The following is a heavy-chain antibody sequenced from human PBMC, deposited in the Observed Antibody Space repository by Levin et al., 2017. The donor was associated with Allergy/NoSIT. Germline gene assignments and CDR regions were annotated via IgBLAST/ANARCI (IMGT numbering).Heavy chain of an antibody. J-gene: IGHJ4*02. D-gene: IGHD3-22*01. Sequence: GGSLRLSCAASGFTFSSYTMNWVRQAPGKGLEWVSYINGSSSTIYYADSVKGRFTISRDNAKNLLYLQMNSLRAEDTAVYYCSRDSDTSGDYYPYVFDYWGQGTLVTVSS. CDR2: INGSSSTI. CDR1: GFTFSSYT. CDR3: SRDSDTSGDYYPYVFDY. V-gene: IGHV3-48*01.